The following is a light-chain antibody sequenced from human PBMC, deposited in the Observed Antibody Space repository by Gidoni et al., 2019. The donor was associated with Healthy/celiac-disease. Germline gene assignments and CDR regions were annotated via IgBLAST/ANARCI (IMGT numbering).Light chain of an antibody. J-gene: IGKJ3*01. CDR2: AAS. Sequence: DIQMTQSPSSLSASVGDRDTITCRASQSISSSLNWYQQKPGKAPKLLIYAASSLQSGVPSRFSGSGSGTDFTLTISSLQPEDFATYYCQQSYSTPFTFGPGTKVDIK. CDR1: QSISSS. CDR3: QQSYSTPFT. V-gene: IGKV1-39*01.